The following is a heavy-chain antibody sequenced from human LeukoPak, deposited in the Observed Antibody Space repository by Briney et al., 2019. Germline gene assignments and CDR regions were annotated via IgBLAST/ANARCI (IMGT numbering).Heavy chain of an antibody. Sequence: GRSLRLSCAASGFTSSSHGMHWVRQAPGKGLEWVAVISYDGSNKYYADSVKGRFTISRDNSKNTLYPQMNSLRAEDTAVYYCAKELRWLGANYYGMDVWGQGTTVTVSS. CDR2: ISYDGSNK. CDR3: AKELRWLGANYYGMDV. CDR1: GFTSSSHG. D-gene: IGHD5-24*01. V-gene: IGHV3-30*18. J-gene: IGHJ6*02.